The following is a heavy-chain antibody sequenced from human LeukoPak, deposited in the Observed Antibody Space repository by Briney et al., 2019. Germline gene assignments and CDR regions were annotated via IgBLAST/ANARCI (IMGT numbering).Heavy chain of an antibody. D-gene: IGHD3-22*01. Sequence: SETLSLICAVYGVSFSGYYWSWIRQPPGKGLEWIGEINHSGSTNYNPSLKSRVTISVDTSKNQFSLKLSSVTAADTAVYYCASTLYLYYYDSSGYYYWGQGTLVTVSS. J-gene: IGHJ4*02. CDR3: ASTLYLYYYDSSGYYY. CDR1: GVSFSGYY. V-gene: IGHV4-34*01. CDR2: INHSGST.